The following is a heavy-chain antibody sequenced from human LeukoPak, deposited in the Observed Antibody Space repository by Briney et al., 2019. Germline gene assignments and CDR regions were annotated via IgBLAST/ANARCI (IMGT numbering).Heavy chain of an antibody. D-gene: IGHD3-3*01. CDR3: TTIVFAAWYYDFWSGSYYFDY. CDR1: GFTFSSYA. V-gene: IGHV3-15*01. J-gene: IGHJ4*02. Sequence: GSLRLSCAASGFTFSSYAMSWVRQAPGKGLEWVGRIKSKTDGGTTDYAAPVKGRFTISRDDSKNTLYLQMNSLKTEDTAVYYCTTIVFAAWYYDFWSGSYYFDYWGQGTLVTVSS. CDR2: IKSKTDGGTT.